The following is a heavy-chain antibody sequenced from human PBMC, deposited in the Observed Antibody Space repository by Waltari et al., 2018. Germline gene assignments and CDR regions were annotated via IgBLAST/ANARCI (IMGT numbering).Heavy chain of an antibody. CDR2: VKPGDREK. CDR3: ARVSNWHREATDFDY. J-gene: IGHJ4*02. CDR1: GFAFGNYW. V-gene: IGHV3-7*03. D-gene: IGHD1-20*01. Sequence: EVQLVESGGGLVQPGGSLRLSCAASGFAFGNYWMTWVRQTPGKGLEVVAKVKPGDREKYYVDSVEGRFIISRDDARNSLYLQMNSLRGEDTALYYCARVSNWHREATDFDYWGQGTLVTVSS.